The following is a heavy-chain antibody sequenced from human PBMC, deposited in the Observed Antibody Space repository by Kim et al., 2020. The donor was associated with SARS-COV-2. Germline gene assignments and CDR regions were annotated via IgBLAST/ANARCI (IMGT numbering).Heavy chain of an antibody. D-gene: IGHD4-17*01. J-gene: IGHJ4*02. V-gene: IGHV3-7*01. CDR1: GFPFSSSW. CDR3: ARDQDGDLDY. Sequence: GGSLRLSCAASGFPFSSSWMAWVRQAPGKGLEWVANIRRDGNVKHYADSVKGRFTISRDNAKNSLYLQMNSLRAEDTAVYYCARDQDGDLDYWGQGTLATVSS. CDR2: IRRDGNVK.